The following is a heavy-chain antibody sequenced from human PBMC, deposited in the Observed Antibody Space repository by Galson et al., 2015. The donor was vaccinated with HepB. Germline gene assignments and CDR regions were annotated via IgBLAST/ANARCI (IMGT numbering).Heavy chain of an antibody. CDR2: ISTYNGNT. CDR3: ATARYSTSPPDN. CDR1: GYTFTNFG. J-gene: IGHJ4*02. V-gene: IGHV1-18*01. Sequence: SVKVSCKASGYTFTNFGISWVRQAPGQGLEWMAWISTYNGNTDYARKFQGRATMTTDTSTSTAYMELRSLTSDDTAVYYCATARYSTSPPDNWGRGTLVTVSS. D-gene: IGHD2-2*01.